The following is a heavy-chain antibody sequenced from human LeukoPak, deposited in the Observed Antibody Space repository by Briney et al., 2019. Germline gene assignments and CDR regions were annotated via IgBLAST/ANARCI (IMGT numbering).Heavy chain of an antibody. CDR1: GFTFSSYW. CDR2: IKLDGSEK. J-gene: IGHJ4*02. V-gene: IGHV3-7*01. CDR3: ARDHHDTAMDPPLEN. Sequence: GGSLRLSCAASGFTFSSYWMNWVRQAPGKGLEWVANIKLDGSEKYYVDSVKGRFTISRDNAKNSLYLQMNSLRAEDTAVYYCARDHHDTAMDPPLENWGQGTLVTVSS. D-gene: IGHD5-18*01.